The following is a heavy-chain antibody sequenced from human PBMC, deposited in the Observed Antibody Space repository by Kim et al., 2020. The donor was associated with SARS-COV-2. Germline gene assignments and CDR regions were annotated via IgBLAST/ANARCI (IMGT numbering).Heavy chain of an antibody. CDR1: GFTFSSYW. CDR2: IKQDGSEK. Sequence: GGSLRLSCAASGFTFSSYWMSWVRQAPGKGLEWVATIKQDGSEKYYVVSVKGRFTISRDNAQNSLYLQMNSLRAEDTTVYHCARNGYYNFDYWGQGTLV. J-gene: IGHJ4*02. V-gene: IGHV3-7*01. CDR3: ARNGYYNFDY. D-gene: IGHD4-17*01.